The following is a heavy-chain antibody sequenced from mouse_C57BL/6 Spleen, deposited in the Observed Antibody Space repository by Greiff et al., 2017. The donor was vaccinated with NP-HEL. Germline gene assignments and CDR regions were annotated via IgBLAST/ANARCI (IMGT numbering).Heavy chain of an antibody. CDR2: IRLKSDNYAT. Sequence: EVQLQESGGGLVQPGGSMKLSCVASGFTFSNYWMNWVRQSPEKGLEWVAQIRLKSDNYATHYAESVKGRFTISRDDSKSSVYLQMNNLRAEDTGIYYCTRLYYGSSYWYFDVWGTGTTVTVSS. V-gene: IGHV6-3*01. D-gene: IGHD1-1*01. CDR3: TRLYYGSSYWYFDV. J-gene: IGHJ1*03. CDR1: GFTFSNYW.